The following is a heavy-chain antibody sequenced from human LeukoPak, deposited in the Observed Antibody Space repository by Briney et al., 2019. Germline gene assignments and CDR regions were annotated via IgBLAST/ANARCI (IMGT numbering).Heavy chain of an antibody. V-gene: IGHV1-46*01. CDR3: AGAHSIAVAGGNFDY. CDR2: MNPSGGST. Sequence: ASVKVSCTASGYTFTSHYIHWVRQAPGQGPEWMGIMNPSGGSTSYAQRFQGRVTMTRDTSTSTVYMELSSLRSEDTAVYYCAGAHSIAVAGGNFDYWGQGTLVTVSS. CDR1: GYTFTSHY. J-gene: IGHJ4*02. D-gene: IGHD6-19*01.